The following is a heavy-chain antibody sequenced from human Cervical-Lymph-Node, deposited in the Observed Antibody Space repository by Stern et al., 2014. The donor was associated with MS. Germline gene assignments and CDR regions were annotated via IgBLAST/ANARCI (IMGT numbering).Heavy chain of an antibody. CDR3: ATAGSYRFDF. V-gene: IGHV3-74*02. D-gene: IGHD3-10*01. CDR2: MNSDGSTI. J-gene: IGHJ4*01. CDR1: GFTFSSSW. Sequence: EVQLVESGGGSVQPGGSLRLSCATSGFTFSSSWLHWVRQAPGEGLEWVSRMNSDGSTIAYADSVRGRFTISRDNAKNTLYLQMDSLRAEDTAVYYCATAGSYRFDFWGHGALVTVSS.